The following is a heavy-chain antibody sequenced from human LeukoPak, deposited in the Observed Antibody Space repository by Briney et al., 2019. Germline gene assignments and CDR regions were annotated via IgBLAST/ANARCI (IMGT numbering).Heavy chain of an antibody. CDR3: ARSSSWIFDY. D-gene: IGHD6-13*01. J-gene: IGHJ4*02. CDR1: GCTFSSYE. Sequence: GGSLRLSCAASGCTFSSYEMNWVRQAPGQGLEWVSYISSSGSTIYYADSVKGRFTISRDNAKNSLYLQMNSLRAEDTAVYYCARSSSWIFDYWGQGTLVTVSS. CDR2: ISSSGSTI. V-gene: IGHV3-48*03.